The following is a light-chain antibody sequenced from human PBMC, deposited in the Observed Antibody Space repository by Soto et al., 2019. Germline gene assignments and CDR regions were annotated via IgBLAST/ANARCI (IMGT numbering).Light chain of an antibody. Sequence: QSALNQPASGAGAPGQAIPISCTGTSRDVGGYNYVSWYQQHPGKAPKLMIYDVSNRPSGVSNRFSGSKSGNTASLTISGLQAEDEADYYCSSYTSSSTLVFGGGTKVTVL. V-gene: IGLV2-14*01. J-gene: IGLJ2*01. CDR2: DVS. CDR3: SSYTSSSTLV. CDR1: SRDVGGYNY.